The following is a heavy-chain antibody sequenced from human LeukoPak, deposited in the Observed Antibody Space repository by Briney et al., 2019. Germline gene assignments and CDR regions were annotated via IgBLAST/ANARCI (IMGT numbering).Heavy chain of an antibody. CDR1: GYTFTSYD. J-gene: IGHJ4*02. Sequence: ASVKGSCKASGYTFTSYDINWVRQATGQGLEWMGWMNPNSGNTGYAQKFQGRVTITRNTSISTAYMELSSLRAEDTAVYYCAKRARGGWYVVYWGQGTLVTVSS. CDR3: AKRARGGWYVVY. D-gene: IGHD6-19*01. V-gene: IGHV1-8*03. CDR2: MNPNSGNT.